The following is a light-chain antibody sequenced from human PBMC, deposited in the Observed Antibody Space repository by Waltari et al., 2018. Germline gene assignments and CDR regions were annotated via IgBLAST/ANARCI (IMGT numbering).Light chain of an antibody. V-gene: IGLV4-69*01. J-gene: IGLJ3*02. Sequence: QIVLTQSPSASASLGASVKLTCTLSSGHSSNVIAWHQQQAEKGPRYLMKVNSDGSHSKGDKMPDRFSGSSSGAERYLTISNLQAEDEADYYCQTGGHGTWVFGGGTKLTVL. CDR1: SGHSSNV. CDR3: QTGGHGTWV. CDR2: VNSDGSH.